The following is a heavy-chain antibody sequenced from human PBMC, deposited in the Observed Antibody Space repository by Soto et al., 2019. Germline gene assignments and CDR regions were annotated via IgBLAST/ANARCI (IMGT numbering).Heavy chain of an antibody. J-gene: IGHJ6*02. D-gene: IGHD6-6*01. V-gene: IGHV1-69*01. CDR3: ARDSRRXSWQLVLGRDYYYGMDV. Sequence: PVKVSCKASGGTFSSYAISWVRQAPGQGLEWMGGIIPIFGTANYAQKFQGRVTITADESTSTAYMELSSLRSEDTAVYYCARDSRRXSWQLVLGRDYYYGMDVWGQGTTVTVSS. CDR1: GGTFSSYA. CDR2: IIPIFGTA.